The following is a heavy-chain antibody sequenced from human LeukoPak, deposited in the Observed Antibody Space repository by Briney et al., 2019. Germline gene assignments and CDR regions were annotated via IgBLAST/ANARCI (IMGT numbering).Heavy chain of an antibody. J-gene: IGHJ4*02. CDR3: AKVGRIAVTPKYYFDY. D-gene: IGHD6-19*01. CDR1: GFTFSSYG. Sequence: GGSLRLSCGASGFTFSSYGRTWFGRAPAKGREGVAFIRHDGTNKYYADSVKGRFTISRDNSKNTLYLQMNSLRAEDTAVYYCAKVGRIAVTPKYYFDYWGQGTLVTVSS. CDR2: IRHDGTNK. V-gene: IGHV3-30*02.